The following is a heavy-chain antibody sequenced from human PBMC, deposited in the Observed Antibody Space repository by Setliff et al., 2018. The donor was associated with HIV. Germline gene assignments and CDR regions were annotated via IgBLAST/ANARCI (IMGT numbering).Heavy chain of an antibody. CDR3: ARKHKASLGRGIVVLWGFDP. V-gene: IGHV1-8*02. D-gene: IGHD3-10*01. J-gene: IGHJ5*02. CDR1: GYNFINND. Sequence: GPPVKVSCKASGYNFINNDINWVRQATGQGLEWMGWMNPNSGNSGYAQKFQGRVTMTRSTSFSTAYMELSNLTSEDTAIYYCARKHKASLGRGIVVLWGFDPWGQGTLVTVSS. CDR2: MNPNSGNS.